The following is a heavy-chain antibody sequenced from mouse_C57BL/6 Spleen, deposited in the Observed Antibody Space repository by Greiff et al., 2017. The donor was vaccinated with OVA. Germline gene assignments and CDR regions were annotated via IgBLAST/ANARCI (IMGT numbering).Heavy chain of an antibody. J-gene: IGHJ4*01. CDR3: AKLDSFPMDY. CDR2: IHPSDSVT. Sequence: VQLQQSGAGLVQPGASLKVSCKASGYSFPSYWMRWVPQGPGQGLEWIGRIHPSDSVTNYNDKFKSKATLTVDKSSSTAYLQLSSLIYELSAVYYRAKLDSFPMDYWSQRTPSFVSS. CDR1: GYSFPSYW. V-gene: IGHV1-74*01.